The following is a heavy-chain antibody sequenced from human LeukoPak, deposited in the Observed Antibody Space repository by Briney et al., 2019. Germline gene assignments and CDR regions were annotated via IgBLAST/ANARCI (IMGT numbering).Heavy chain of an antibody. J-gene: IGHJ4*02. CDR3: ARYSPVGIFSFDY. CDR1: GGSISNSSSY. D-gene: IGHD1-26*01. CDR2: IYYSGST. Sequence: SETLSLTCTVSGGSISNSSSYWGWIRQPPGKGLEWIGSIYYSGSTYYNPSLKSRVTISVDTSKNQFSLKLSSVTAADTAVYYCARYSPVGIFSFDYWGQGTLVTVSS. V-gene: IGHV4-39*01.